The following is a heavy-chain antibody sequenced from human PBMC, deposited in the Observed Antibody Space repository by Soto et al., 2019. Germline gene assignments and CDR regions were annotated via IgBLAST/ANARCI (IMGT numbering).Heavy chain of an antibody. CDR2: ISSSSSYI. V-gene: IGHV3-21*01. J-gene: IGHJ4*02. D-gene: IGHD5-12*01. CDR1: GFTFSSYS. CDR3: ARDLGYSGYVAREYFDY. Sequence: GGSLRLSCAASGFTFSSYSMNWVRQAPGKGLEWVSSISSSSSYIYYADSVKGRFTISRDNAKNSLYLQMNSLRAEDTAVYYCARDLGYSGYVAREYFDYRGQGTLVTVSS.